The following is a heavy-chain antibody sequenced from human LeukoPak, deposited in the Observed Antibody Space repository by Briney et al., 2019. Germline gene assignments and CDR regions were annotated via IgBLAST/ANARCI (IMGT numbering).Heavy chain of an antibody. CDR1: GFTFSSFG. D-gene: IGHD2-8*02. Sequence: GGSLRLSCAASGFTFSSFGMSWVRQAPGKGLEWVAVIWHDGSSKYYADSVRGRFTISRDNAKNTLYLQMNSLRAEDTAVYYCATSHASTGNAWGQGTLVTLSS. J-gene: IGHJ5*02. V-gene: IGHV3-33*08. CDR3: ATSHASTGNA. CDR2: IWHDGSSK.